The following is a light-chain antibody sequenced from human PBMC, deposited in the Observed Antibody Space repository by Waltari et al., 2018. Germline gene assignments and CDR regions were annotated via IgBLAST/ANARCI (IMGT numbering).Light chain of an antibody. CDR3: QQYNNWPPSIT. CDR2: GAS. Sequence: EIVMTQSPATLSVSPGERATISCRASPSVSSNLAWYQQKPGQAPRLLIYGASTRATGIPARFSGSGSGTEFTLTISSMQSEDFAVYYCQQYNNWPPSITFGQGTRLEIK. V-gene: IGKV3-15*01. J-gene: IGKJ5*01. CDR1: PSVSSN.